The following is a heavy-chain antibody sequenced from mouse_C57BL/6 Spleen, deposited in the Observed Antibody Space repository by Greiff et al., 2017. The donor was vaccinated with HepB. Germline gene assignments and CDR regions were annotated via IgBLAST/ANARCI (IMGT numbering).Heavy chain of an antibody. J-gene: IGHJ1*03. V-gene: IGHV1-81*01. CDR2: IYPRSGNT. Sequence: VHLVESGAELARPGASVKLSCKASGYTFTSYGISWVKQRTGQGLEWIGEIYPRSGNTYYNEKFKGKATLTADKSSSTAYMELRSLTSEDSAVYFCARMKDGYYDWYFDVWGTGTTVTVSS. D-gene: IGHD2-3*01. CDR3: ARMKDGYYDWYFDV. CDR1: GYTFTSYG.